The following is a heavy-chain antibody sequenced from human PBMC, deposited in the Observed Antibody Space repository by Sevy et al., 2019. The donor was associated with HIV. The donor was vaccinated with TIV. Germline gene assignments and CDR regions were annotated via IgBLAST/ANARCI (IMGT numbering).Heavy chain of an antibody. CDR2: ISHDEILK. V-gene: IGHV3-30*04. D-gene: IGHD3-16*01. J-gene: IGHJ4*02. CDR3: SIDLPHLLPWELSRGSDY. Sequence: GGSLRLSCAASGFTFSSYALHWFRQAPGKGLEWVAVISHDEILKEYADSVKVRFTISRDSSKNTIYLEMNSLRPEDTAVYYCSIDLPHLLPWELSRGSDYWGQGTLVTISS. CDR1: GFTFSSYA.